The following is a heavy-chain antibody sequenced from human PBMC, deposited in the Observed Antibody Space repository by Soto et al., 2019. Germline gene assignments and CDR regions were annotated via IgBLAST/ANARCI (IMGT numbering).Heavy chain of an antibody. CDR1: GFTFASYN. V-gene: IGHV3-21*01. CDR2: IIHHSDYI. CDR3: GKSAVWFAQFRFNWFDP. Sequence: GGSLRLSCSSSGFTFASYNMLWVRQAPGKGLDLVASIIHHSDYIYHSDSVKGRFSVSRDNEKNSIYLQTNKMRAEETAVYYCGKSAVWFAQFRFNWFDPWGHVTVVTVPQ. D-gene: IGHD3-10*01. J-gene: IGHJ5*02.